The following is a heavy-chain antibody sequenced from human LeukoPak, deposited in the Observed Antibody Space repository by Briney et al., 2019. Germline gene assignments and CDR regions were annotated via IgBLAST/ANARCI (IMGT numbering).Heavy chain of an antibody. CDR1: GFTFSSYS. CDR3: AVSIAGASFDY. Sequence: PGGSLRLSCAASGFTFSSYSMTWVRQAPGKGLEWVSSISSSSSYIYYADSVKGRFTISRDNAKNSLYLQMNSLRAEDTAVYYCAVSIAGASFDYWGQGTLVTVSS. CDR2: ISSSSSYI. D-gene: IGHD1-26*01. V-gene: IGHV3-21*01. J-gene: IGHJ4*02.